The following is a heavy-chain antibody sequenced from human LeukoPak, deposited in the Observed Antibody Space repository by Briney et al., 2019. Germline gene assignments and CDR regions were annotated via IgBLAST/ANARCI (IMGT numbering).Heavy chain of an antibody. CDR3: AKGTAALPYYFDY. V-gene: IGHV3-48*03. J-gene: IGHJ4*02. CDR2: ISSSGSTI. CDR1: GFTFSSYE. D-gene: IGHD1-1*01. Sequence: PGGSLRLSCAASGFTFSSYEMNWVRQAPGKGLEWVSYISSSGSTIYYADSVKGRFTISRDNSKNTLYLQMNSLRAEDTAVYYCAKGTAALPYYFDYWGQGTLVTVSS.